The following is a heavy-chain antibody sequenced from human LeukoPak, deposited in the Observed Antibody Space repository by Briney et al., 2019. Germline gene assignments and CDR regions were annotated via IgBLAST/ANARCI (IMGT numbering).Heavy chain of an antibody. D-gene: IGHD3-10*01. CDR3: ARVLSRSDPYYYYYMDV. CDR1: GGTFSSYA. J-gene: IGHJ6*03. V-gene: IGHV1-69*05. CDR2: IIPIFGTA. Sequence: ASVKVSCKASGGTFSSYAIGWVRQAPRQGLEWMGGIIPIFGTANYAQKFQGRVTITTDESTSTAYMELSSLRSEDTAVYYCARVLSRSDPYYYYYMDVWGKGTTVTVSS.